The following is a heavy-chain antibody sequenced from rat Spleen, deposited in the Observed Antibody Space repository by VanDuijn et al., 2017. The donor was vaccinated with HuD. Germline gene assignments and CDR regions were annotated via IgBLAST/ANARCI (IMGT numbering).Heavy chain of an antibody. CDR2: ISYDGTAT. CDR3: TRAVFDY. J-gene: IGHJ2*01. V-gene: IGHV5-22*01. CDR1: GLSFSNYD. Sequence: EVQLVESGGGLVQPGRSMKLSCAASGLSFSNYDMAWVRQAPTKGLEWVASISYDGTATYYRDSVKGRFTISRDNAKSTLYLQMNSLRSEDTATYYCTRAVFDYWGQGVMVTVSS.